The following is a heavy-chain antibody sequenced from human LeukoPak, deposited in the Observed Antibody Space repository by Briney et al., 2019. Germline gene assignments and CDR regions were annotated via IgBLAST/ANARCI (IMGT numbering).Heavy chain of an antibody. D-gene: IGHD3-22*01. J-gene: IGHJ4*02. V-gene: IGHV4-59*01. CDR3: ARSLWYYDS. CDR1: GGSISSYY. CDR2: TYYSGST. Sequence: SETLSLTCTVSGGSISSYYWSWIRQPPGKGLEWIGYTYYSGSTNYNPSLKSRVTISVDTSKNQFSLKLSSVTAADTAVYYCARSLWYYDSWGQGTLVTVSS.